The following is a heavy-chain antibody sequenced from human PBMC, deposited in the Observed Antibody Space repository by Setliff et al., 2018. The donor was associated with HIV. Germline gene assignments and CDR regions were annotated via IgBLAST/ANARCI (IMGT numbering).Heavy chain of an antibody. CDR2: INQDGSKK. CDR1: GFTFSSYW. Sequence: GSLRLSCAASGFTFSSYWIIWVRQAPGKGLEWVANINQDGSKKYYVDSVKGRFTISRDNAKNSLYLQMNSLTADDTAVYYCARDSGTTMGASGPGYWGQGTLVTVSS. V-gene: IGHV3-7*01. CDR3: ARDSGTTMGASGPGY. J-gene: IGHJ4*02. D-gene: IGHD1-26*01.